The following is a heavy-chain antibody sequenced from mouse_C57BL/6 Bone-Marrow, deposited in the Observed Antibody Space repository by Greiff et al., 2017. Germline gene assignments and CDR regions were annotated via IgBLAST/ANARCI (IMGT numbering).Heavy chain of an antibody. V-gene: IGHV14-4*01. J-gene: IGHJ2*01. CDR2: IDPDIGDT. CDR3: ASIDGNYFDF. Sequence: VQLQQSGAELVRPGASVKLSCTASGFNIKDDYIHWVKQKPEQGLEWFGWIDPDIGDTDYASKFQGQATITSDPSSNTAYLQLSSLTSEDTAVYYCASIDGNYFDFWGQGTPLTVAS. CDR1: GFNIKDDY. D-gene: IGHD2-3*01.